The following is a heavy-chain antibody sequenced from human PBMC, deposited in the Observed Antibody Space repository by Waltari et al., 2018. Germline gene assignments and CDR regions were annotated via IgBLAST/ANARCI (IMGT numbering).Heavy chain of an antibody. D-gene: IGHD2-15*01. J-gene: IGHJ4*01. CDR2: VHGGGRA. Sequence: QLQLHVSGPGLGRTSGTLYLPCGVVGEPVFTIYWWSCVRQSPGKGLEWIGQVHGGGRANYNASFVNPVSVSMDTSNNEFSLKVTSATAADTAIYYCARDRGRGLYLDSLGHGILVTVSP. CDR1: GEPVFTIYW. CDR3: ARDRGRGLYLDS. V-gene: IGHV4-4*02.